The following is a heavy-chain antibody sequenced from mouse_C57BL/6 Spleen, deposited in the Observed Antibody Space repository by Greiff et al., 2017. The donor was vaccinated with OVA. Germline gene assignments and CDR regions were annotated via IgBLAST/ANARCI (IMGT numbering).Heavy chain of an antibody. CDR2: IYPGSGST. J-gene: IGHJ4*01. CDR3: ARDYGNYLYAMDY. D-gene: IGHD2-1*01. Sequence: QVQLQQPGAELVKPGASVKMSCKASGYTFTSYWITWVKQRPGQGLEWLGDIYPGSGSTTYNEKFKSKATLTVDTSSSTAYMQLSSLTSEDSAVYYCARDYGNYLYAMDYWGQGTSVTVSS. CDR1: GYTFTSYW. V-gene: IGHV1-55*01.